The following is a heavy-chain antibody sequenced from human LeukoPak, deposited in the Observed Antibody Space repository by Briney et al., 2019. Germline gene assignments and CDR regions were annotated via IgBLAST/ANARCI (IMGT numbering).Heavy chain of an antibody. CDR2: IIPIFGTA. D-gene: IGHD2-2*01. V-gene: IGHV1-69*01. CDR3: ARSTLPYYYYGMDV. J-gene: IGHJ6*02. CDR1: GGTFSSYA. Sequence: SVKVSCKASGGTFSSYAISWVRQAPGQGLEWMGGIIPIFGTANYAQKFQGRVTITADESTSTAYMELSNLRSEDTAVYYCARSTLPYYYYGMDVWGQGTTVTVSS.